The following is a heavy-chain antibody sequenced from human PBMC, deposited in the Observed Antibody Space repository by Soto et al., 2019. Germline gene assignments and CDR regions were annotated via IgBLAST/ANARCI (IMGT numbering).Heavy chain of an antibody. D-gene: IGHD4-17*01. J-gene: IGHJ4*02. CDR1: GFTFSSYG. CDR2: IWYDGSNK. V-gene: IGHV3-33*01. Sequence: QVQLVESGGGVVQPGRSLRLSCAACGFTFSSYGMHWVRQAPGKGLEWVAVIWYDGSNKYYADSVKGRFTISRDNSKNTLYLQMNSLRAEDTAVYYCARDREEDGDYNSLDYWGQGTLVTVSS. CDR3: ARDREEDGDYNSLDY.